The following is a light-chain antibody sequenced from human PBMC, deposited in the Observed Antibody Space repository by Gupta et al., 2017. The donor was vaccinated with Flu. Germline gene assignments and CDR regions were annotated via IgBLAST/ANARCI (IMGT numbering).Light chain of an antibody. CDR2: SAS. J-gene: IGKJ1*01. CDR1: QSISSNY. Sequence: ATLSSSPGGRVTITCRASQSISSNYLAGYQQKPGEAPRRLLYSASTRDTGIPDRCSGSGSGTDFTLTISRLEPEDFAVYYCQQYGSPPPTFGQGTKLEIK. CDR3: QQYGSPPPT. V-gene: IGKV3-20*01.